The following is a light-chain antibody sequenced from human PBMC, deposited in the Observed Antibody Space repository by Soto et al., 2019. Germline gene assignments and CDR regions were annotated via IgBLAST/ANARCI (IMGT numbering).Light chain of an antibody. CDR2: GAS. CDR1: QSVSSSY. V-gene: IGKV3-20*01. CDR3: QQDYSTLVT. Sequence: EIVLTQSPGTLSLSPGERATLSCRASQSVSSSYLAWYQQKPGQAPRLLIYGASSRAIGIPDRFSGSGSGTEFTLTITGLQLEDFATYYCQQDYSTLVTFGQGTRLEIK. J-gene: IGKJ5*01.